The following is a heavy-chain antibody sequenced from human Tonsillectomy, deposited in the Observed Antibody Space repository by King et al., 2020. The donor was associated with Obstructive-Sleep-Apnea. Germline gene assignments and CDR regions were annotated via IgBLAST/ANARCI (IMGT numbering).Heavy chain of an antibody. CDR1: GFTFNRFA. V-gene: IGHV3-30*04. CDR2: ISYDGSNK. Sequence: VQLVESGGGVVQPGRSLRLSCAASGFTFNRFAMHWVRQAPGKGLEWVAHISYDGSNKYHADSVKGRFTISRDNSKNTLYLQMDSLRTEDTAVYYCAREEIVWFGKLLSRGMDVWGQGTTVTVSS. CDR3: AREEIVWFGKLLSRGMDV. J-gene: IGHJ6*02. D-gene: IGHD3-10*01.